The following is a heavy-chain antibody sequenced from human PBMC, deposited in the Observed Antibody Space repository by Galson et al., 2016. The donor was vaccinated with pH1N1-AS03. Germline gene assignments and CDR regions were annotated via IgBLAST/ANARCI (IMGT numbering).Heavy chain of an antibody. J-gene: IGHJ6*03. D-gene: IGHD2-2*01. Sequence: SVKVSCKASGGSLSTYAITWVRQAPGQGLEWMGGIIPAFGTTSFAQKFQDRVSITADESTSTAFMELSSLRSEDTAVYYCAKGNYQLLNYYYYMDVWGKGTTVTVSS. CDR1: GGSLSTYA. CDR3: AKGNYQLLNYYYYMDV. CDR2: IIPAFGTT. V-gene: IGHV1-69*13.